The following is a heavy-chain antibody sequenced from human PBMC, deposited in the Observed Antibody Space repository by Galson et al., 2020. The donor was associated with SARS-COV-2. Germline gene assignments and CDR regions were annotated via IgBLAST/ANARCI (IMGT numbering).Heavy chain of an antibody. Sequence: GGSLRLSCVASGFIFSNYGFHWVRQAPGKGLEWVAVISYDGVTTYFGDSVRGRFLISRDDSKNTLNLLMNRLRPDDSAVYFCAMGWRAPSCAGDCSDEEFDFWGPGTQVTVSS. CDR3: AMGWRAPSCAGDCSDEEFDF. CDR2: ISYDGVTT. D-gene: IGHD2-21*02. V-gene: IGHV3-30*03. CDR1: GFIFSNYG. J-gene: IGHJ4*02.